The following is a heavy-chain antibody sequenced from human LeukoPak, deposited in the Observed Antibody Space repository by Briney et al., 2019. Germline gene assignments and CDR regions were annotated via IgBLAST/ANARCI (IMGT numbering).Heavy chain of an antibody. V-gene: IGHV4-39*01. CDR2: IYYSGST. D-gene: IGHD3-10*01. CDR1: GFTVSSYW. CDR3: ARSYGSGSYHFPDY. Sequence: GSLRLSCAASGFTVSSYWMHWVRQAPGKGLVWIGSIYYSGSTYYNPSLKSRVTISVDTSKNQFSLKLSSVTAADTAVYYCARSYGSGSYHFPDYWGQGTLVTVSS. J-gene: IGHJ4*02.